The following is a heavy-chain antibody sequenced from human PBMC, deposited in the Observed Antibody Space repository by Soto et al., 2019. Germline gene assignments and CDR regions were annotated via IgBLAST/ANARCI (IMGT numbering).Heavy chain of an antibody. J-gene: IGHJ4*02. V-gene: IGHV3-23*01. CDR2: IGGSGTGFNT. D-gene: IGHD2-2*01. Sequence: EVQLLESGGGLVRPGGSLRLSCAASGFTFSSYPMKWVRQGPGKGLEWVSTIGGSGTGFNTDYADSVKGRFVISRDNSKNTVYLQRNSLRAEDTALYYCARVAPYCSTTTCYIDSWGQGTLGTVSS. CDR3: ARVAPYCSTTTCYIDS. CDR1: GFTFSSYP.